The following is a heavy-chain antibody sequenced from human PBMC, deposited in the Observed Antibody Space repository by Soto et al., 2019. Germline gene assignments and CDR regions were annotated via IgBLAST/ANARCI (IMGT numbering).Heavy chain of an antibody. Sequence: PSWSLSITCTFSGGSISIYYGSWFRQSPGKRMEWIGYVHHSWGSSYNPSLQSRVAISLDTSKSQFSLKVTSVTATDTAVYYCARQGFGPLHGLVDVWGQGTTVTVSS. J-gene: IGHJ6*02. CDR2: VHHSWGS. CDR1: GGSISIYY. D-gene: IGHD3-10*01. CDR3: ARQGFGPLHGLVDV. V-gene: IGHV4-59*08.